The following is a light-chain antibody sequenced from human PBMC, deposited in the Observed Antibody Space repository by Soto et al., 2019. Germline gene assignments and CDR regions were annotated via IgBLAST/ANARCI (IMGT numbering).Light chain of an antibody. J-gene: IGKJ1*01. Sequence: DIHMTQSPSTLSASVGDRVTITCRASQSLNMWLAWYQHKPGKAPNLLIYKTSSLESGVPSRFSGSGSGTEFTLTISSLQPDDFATYYFQHWTDYSWTFGQGTKVEVK. CDR1: QSLNMW. CDR3: QHWTDYSWT. CDR2: KTS. V-gene: IGKV1-5*03.